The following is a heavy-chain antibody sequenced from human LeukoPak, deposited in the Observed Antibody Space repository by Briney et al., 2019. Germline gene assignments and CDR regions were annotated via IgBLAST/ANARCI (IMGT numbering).Heavy chain of an antibody. CDR1: GYSISSGYY. CDR2: IYHSGST. J-gene: IGHJ4*02. Sequence: PSETLSLTCAVSGYSISSGYYWGWIRQPPGKGLEWIGSIYHSGSTYYNPSLKSRVTISVDTSKNQFSLKLSSVTAADTAVYYCARDRRREGRITMVRGVPFDYWGQGTLVTVSS. D-gene: IGHD3-10*01. CDR3: ARDRRREGRITMVRGVPFDY. V-gene: IGHV4-38-2*02.